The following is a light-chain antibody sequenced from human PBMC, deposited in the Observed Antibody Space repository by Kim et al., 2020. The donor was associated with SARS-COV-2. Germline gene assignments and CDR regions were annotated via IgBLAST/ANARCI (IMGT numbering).Light chain of an antibody. J-gene: IGLJ1*01. CDR2: GKN. CDR3: NSRDSSGNHYV. Sequence: SSELTQDPAVSVALGQTIRITCQGDSLRNYYARWYQQKPGQAPVLVIYGKNNRPSGIPDRFSGSISGTPASLTITGAQAEDEADYYCNSRDSSGNHYVFG. V-gene: IGLV3-19*01. CDR1: SLRNYY.